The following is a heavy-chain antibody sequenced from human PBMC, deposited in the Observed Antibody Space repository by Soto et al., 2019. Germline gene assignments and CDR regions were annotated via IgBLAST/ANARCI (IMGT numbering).Heavy chain of an antibody. D-gene: IGHD1-26*01. Sequence: GGSLRLSCAASGFTFSSYAMSWVRQAPGKGLEWVSAISGSGGSTYYADSVKGRFTISRDNSKNTLYLQMNSLRAEDTAVYYCAKVYGGSYHTCYDYWGQGTLVTVSS. CDR2: ISGSGGST. CDR1: GFTFSSYA. J-gene: IGHJ4*02. CDR3: AKVYGGSYHTCYDY. V-gene: IGHV3-23*01.